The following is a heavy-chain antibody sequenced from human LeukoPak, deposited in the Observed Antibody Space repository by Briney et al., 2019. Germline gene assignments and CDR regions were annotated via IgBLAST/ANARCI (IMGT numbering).Heavy chain of an antibody. CDR2: IKTDGSET. V-gene: IGHV3-7*03. Sequence: AGGSLRLSCAASGFYFRDHWMDWVRQAPGKGLEWVGHIKTDGSETYYLDSLKGRISISRDNTNNVLYLQMNSLRVEDTAIYYCVKNDGWFHLAQWGQGTLVTVSS. J-gene: IGHJ4*02. CDR3: VKNDGWFHLAQ. D-gene: IGHD6-19*01. CDR1: GFYFRDHW.